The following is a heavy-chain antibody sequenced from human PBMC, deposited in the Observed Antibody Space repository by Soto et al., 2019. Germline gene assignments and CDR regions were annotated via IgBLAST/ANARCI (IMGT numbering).Heavy chain of an antibody. D-gene: IGHD3-16*01. J-gene: IGHJ4*02. CDR1: GFTFSSYG. CDR2: ISYDGSNK. V-gene: IGHV3-30*18. Sequence: GGSLRLSCAASGFTFSSYGMHWVRQAPGKGLEWVAVISYDGSNKYYADSVKGRFTISRDNSKNTLYLQMNSLRAEDTAVYYCAKPGRSVGGKYFDYWGQGTLVTVSS. CDR3: AKPGRSVGGKYFDY.